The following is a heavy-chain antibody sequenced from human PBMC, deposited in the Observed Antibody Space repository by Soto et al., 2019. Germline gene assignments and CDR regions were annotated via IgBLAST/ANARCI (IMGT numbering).Heavy chain of an antibody. CDR1: GYTFTGYY. CDR2: INPNSGGT. D-gene: IGHD6-13*01. V-gene: IGHV1-2*04. CDR3: ARTPYSSSWYFDY. Sequence: ASVKVSCKASGYTFTGYYMHWVRQAPGQGLEWMGWINPNSGGTNYAQKFQGWVTMTRDTSISTAYMELSRLRSDDTAVYYCARTPYSSSWYFDYWGQGTLVTVSS. J-gene: IGHJ4*02.